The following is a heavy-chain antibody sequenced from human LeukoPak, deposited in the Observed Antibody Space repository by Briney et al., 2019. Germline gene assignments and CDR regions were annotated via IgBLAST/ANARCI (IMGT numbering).Heavy chain of an antibody. CDR1: GYTFTSYH. D-gene: IGHD4-17*01. CDR2: MNPYSGDR. J-gene: IGHJ4*02. Sequence: GASVKVSCKTSGYTFTSYHINWVRQATGQGLEWMGWMNPYSGDRGYAQNFQGGVSITSDASIGTAYMELSSLRSDDTAVYFCARTTSLTASGYDYWGQGTLVTVSS. V-gene: IGHV1-8*03. CDR3: ARTTSLTASGYDY.